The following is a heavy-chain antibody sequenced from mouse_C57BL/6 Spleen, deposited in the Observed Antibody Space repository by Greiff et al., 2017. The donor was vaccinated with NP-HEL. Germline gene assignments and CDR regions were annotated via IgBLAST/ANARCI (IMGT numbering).Heavy chain of an antibody. CDR1: GYTFTSYW. CDR2: IHPNSGST. D-gene: IGHD1-1*01. V-gene: IGHV1-64*01. J-gene: IGHJ2*01. Sequence: QVQLQQSGAELVKPGASVKLSCKASGYTFTSYWMHWVKQRPGQGLEWIGMIHPNSGSTNYNEKFKSKATLTVDKSSSTAYMQLSSLTSEDSAVYYCARDNGSDFDYWGQGTTLTVSS. CDR3: ARDNGSDFDY.